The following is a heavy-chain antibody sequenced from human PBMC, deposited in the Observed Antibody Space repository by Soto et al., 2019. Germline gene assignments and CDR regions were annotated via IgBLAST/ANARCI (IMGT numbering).Heavy chain of an antibody. Sequence: QVQLVESGGGVVQPGRSLRLSCAASGFTFSSYGMHWVRQAPGKGLEWVAVISYDGSNKYYADSVKGRFTISRDNSKNTLYLQMNILRAEDTAVYYCAKDFDYWGQGTLVTVSS. J-gene: IGHJ4*02. CDR3: AKDFDY. CDR1: GFTFSSYG. V-gene: IGHV3-30*18. CDR2: ISYDGSNK.